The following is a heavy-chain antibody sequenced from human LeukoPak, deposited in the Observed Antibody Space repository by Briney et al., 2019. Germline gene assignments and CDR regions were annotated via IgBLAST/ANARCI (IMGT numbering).Heavy chain of an antibody. Sequence: GGSLRLSCAASGFTFSSYAMSWVRQAPGKGLEWVSAISGSGGSTYYADSVKGRFTISRDHSKNTLSLQMNSLRAEDTAVYYCAKPYSSSSPPFDYWGQGTLVTVSS. CDR2: ISGSGGST. CDR1: GFTFSSYA. V-gene: IGHV3-23*01. J-gene: IGHJ4*02. D-gene: IGHD6-6*01. CDR3: AKPYSSSSPPFDY.